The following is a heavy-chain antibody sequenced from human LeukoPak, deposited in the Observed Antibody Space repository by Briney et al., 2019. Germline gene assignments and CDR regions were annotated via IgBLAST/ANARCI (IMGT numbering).Heavy chain of an antibody. CDR1: VGTFSSYA. CDR3: ARDWGAVAGTPYDDY. D-gene: IGHD6-19*01. J-gene: IGHJ4*02. V-gene: IGHV1-69*04. CDR2: IIPILGIA. Sequence: ASVKVSCKASVGTFSSYAISWVRQAPGQGLEWKRRIIPILGIANYAQKFQGRVTITADKSTSTAYMELSSLRSEDTAVYYCARDWGAVAGTPYDDYWGQGTLVTVSS.